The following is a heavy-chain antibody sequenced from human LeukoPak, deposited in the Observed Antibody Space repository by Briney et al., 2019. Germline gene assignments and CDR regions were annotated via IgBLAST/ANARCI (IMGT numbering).Heavy chain of an antibody. Sequence: KPSETLSLTCAVHGGSFSGYYWSWIRQPPGKGLEWIGEINHSGSTNYNPSLKSRVTISVDTSKNQFSLKLSSVTAADTAVYYCARGKRPFDPWGQGTLVTVSS. J-gene: IGHJ5*02. CDR2: INHSGST. CDR3: ARGKRPFDP. V-gene: IGHV4-34*01. CDR1: GGSFSGYY.